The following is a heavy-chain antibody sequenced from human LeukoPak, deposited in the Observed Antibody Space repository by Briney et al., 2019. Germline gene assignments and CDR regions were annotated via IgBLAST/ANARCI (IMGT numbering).Heavy chain of an antibody. J-gene: IGHJ4*02. D-gene: IGHD2-2*02. V-gene: IGHV3-23*01. CDR2: ISGRGDST. CDR1: GFTFSDYA. Sequence: GSLRLSCAASGFTFSDYAMSWVRQAPGKGLEWVSGISGRGDSTYYADSLKGRFTISRDRSKNTLYLQMSSLRAEDTAVYYCANTRAAAVIPRDYFDYWGQGTLVTVSS. CDR3: ANTRAAAVIPRDYFDY.